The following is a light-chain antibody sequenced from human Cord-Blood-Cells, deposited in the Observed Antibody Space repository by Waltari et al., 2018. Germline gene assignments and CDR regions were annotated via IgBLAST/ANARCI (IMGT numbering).Light chain of an antibody. V-gene: IGLV4-69*01. CDR3: QTWGTGIWV. CDR2: LNSDGSH. CDR1: SGHSSYA. J-gene: IGLJ3*02. Sequence: QLVLTQSPSASASLGASVKLTCPLSSGHSSYAIPCHQQQPEEGPRYLMKLNSDGSHSKGDGIPDRFSGSSSGAERYLTISSLQSEDEADYYCQTWGTGIWVFGGGTKLTVL.